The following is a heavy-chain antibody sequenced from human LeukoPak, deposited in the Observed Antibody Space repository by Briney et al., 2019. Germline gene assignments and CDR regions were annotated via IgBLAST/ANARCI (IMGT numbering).Heavy chain of an antibody. D-gene: IGHD5-18*01. J-gene: IGHJ4*02. Sequence: PGGSLRLSCAASGFTFITYAMSWVRQAPGKGLEWVSGISGSGTGGRTYYADSVKGRFTISRDNSKNTLYLQMNSLRAEDTAVYYCARKDYGYDYWGQGTLVTVSS. CDR2: ISGSGTGGRT. CDR1: GFTFITYA. V-gene: IGHV3-23*01. CDR3: ARKDYGYDY.